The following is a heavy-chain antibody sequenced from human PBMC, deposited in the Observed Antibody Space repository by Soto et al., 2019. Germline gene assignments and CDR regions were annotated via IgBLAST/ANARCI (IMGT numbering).Heavy chain of an antibody. CDR1: GWRFTSYW. CDR3: ARTAAAGKYYYGVDV. J-gene: IGHJ6*02. CDR2: IYPGDSDT. Sequence: GESLKISCKGSGWRFTSYWIGWVRQMPGKGLEWMGIIYPGDSDTRYSPSFQGQVTISADKSISTAYLQWSSLKASDTAIYYCARTAAAGKYYYGVDVWGQGTTVTVSS. V-gene: IGHV5-51*01. D-gene: IGHD6-13*01.